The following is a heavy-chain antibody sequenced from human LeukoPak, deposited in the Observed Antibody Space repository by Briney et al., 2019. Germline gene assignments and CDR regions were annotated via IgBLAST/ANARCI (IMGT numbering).Heavy chain of an antibody. CDR2: IYYSGST. V-gene: IGHV4-59*12. J-gene: IGHJ4*02. CDR1: GGSISSYY. D-gene: IGHD6-19*01. Sequence: SETLSLTCTVSGGSISSYYWSWIRQPPGKGLEWIGYIYYSGSTNYNPSLKSRVTISVDKSKSQFSLMLSSVTASDTAVYYCARGGSGWPYYFDYWGQGTLVTVSS. CDR3: ARGGSGWPYYFDY.